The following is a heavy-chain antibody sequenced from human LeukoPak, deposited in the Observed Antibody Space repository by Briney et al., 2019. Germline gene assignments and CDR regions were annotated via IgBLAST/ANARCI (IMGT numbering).Heavy chain of an antibody. CDR2: INPSGGST. CDR3: ARETKIAAAGHFDY. V-gene: IGHV1-46*01. J-gene: IGHJ4*02. D-gene: IGHD6-13*01. Sequence: ASVKVSCKVSGYTFTSYYMHRVRQAPGQGLEWMGIINPSGGSTSYAQKFQGRVTMTRGMSTSTVYMELSSLRSEDTAVYYCARETKIAAAGHFDYWGQGTLVTVSS. CDR1: GYTFTSYY.